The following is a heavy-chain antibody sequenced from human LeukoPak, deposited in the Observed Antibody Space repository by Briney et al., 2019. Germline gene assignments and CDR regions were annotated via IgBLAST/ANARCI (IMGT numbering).Heavy chain of an antibody. CDR3: ARGPNGADDY. CDR1: GGSFSGYY. D-gene: IGHD4/OR15-4a*01. CDR2: INRSGST. V-gene: IGHV4-34*01. Sequence: PSETLSLTCAVYGGSFSGYYWSWIRQPPGKGLEWIGEINRSGSTNHNPSLKSRVTISVDTSKNQFSLKLSSVTAADTAVYYCARGPNGADDYWGQGTLVTVSS. J-gene: IGHJ4*02.